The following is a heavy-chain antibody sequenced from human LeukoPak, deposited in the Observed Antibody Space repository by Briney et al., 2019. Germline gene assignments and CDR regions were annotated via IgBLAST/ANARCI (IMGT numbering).Heavy chain of an antibody. CDR1: GFTFSGDG. CDR3: ARHRGAAAGTFGFDP. J-gene: IGHJ5*02. V-gene: IGHV3-30*03. D-gene: IGHD6-13*01. Sequence: GGSLRLSCAAAGFTFSGDGMVWVRQAPGNGQKRVAVISYDGSYKYYADSVKGRFTISRDNPKNTLYLQMNSLRAEVTAVYYCARHRGAAAGTFGFDPWGQGTLVTVSS. CDR2: ISYDGSYK.